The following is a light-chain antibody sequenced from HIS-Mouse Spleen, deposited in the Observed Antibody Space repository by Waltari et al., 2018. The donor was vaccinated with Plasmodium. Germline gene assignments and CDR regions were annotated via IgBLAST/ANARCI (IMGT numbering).Light chain of an antibody. V-gene: IGLV3-25*03. Sequence: SYELTQPPSVSVSPGQTARITCPGDALPQQYAYCYQQKPGQAPVLVIYKDSERPSGIPERFSGSSSGTTVTLTISGVQAEDEADYYCQSADSSGTPNWVFGGGTKLTVL. CDR1: ALPQQY. CDR2: KDS. J-gene: IGLJ3*02. CDR3: QSADSSGTPNWV.